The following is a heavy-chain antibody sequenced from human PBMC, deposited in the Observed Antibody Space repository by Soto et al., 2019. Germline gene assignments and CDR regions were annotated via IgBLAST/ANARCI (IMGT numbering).Heavy chain of an antibody. CDR1: GYSISSGYY. D-gene: IGHD2-21*02. V-gene: IGHV4-38-2*01. CDR2: IYHSGST. Sequence: SETLSLTCAVSGYSISSGYYWGWIRQPPGKGLEWIGSIYHSGSTYYNPSLKSRVTISVDTSKNQFSLKLSSVTAADTAVYYCARVHTIQPVVVTANQFDYWGQGTLVTVSS. J-gene: IGHJ4*02. CDR3: ARVHTIQPVVVTANQFDY.